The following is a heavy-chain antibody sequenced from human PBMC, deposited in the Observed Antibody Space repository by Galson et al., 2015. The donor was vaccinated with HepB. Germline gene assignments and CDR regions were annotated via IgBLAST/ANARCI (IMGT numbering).Heavy chain of an antibody. V-gene: IGHV6-1*01. CDR1: GDSVSSNSAA. Sequence: CAISGDSVSSNSAAWNWIRQSPSRGLEWLGRTYYRSKWYNDYAGSVRSRITINPDTSKNHFSLQLNSVTPEDTAVYYCAGALIVGAPYGMDVWGQGTTVTVSS. J-gene: IGHJ6*02. CDR2: TYYRSKWYN. D-gene: IGHD1-26*01. CDR3: AGALIVGAPYGMDV.